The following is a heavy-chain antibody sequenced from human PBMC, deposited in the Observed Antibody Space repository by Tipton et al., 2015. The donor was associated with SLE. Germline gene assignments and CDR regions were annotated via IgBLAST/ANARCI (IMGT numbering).Heavy chain of an antibody. CDR2: IYTSGST. D-gene: IGHD2-15*01. Sequence: TLSLTCTVSGGSISSGGYYWSWIRQPAGKGLEWIGRIYTSGSTNYNPPLKSRVTMSVDTSKNQFSLKLSSVTAADTAVYYCARRWRGRGYWQRGHFDYWGQGTLVTVSS. CDR1: GGSISSGGYY. V-gene: IGHV4-61*02. J-gene: IGHJ4*02. CDR3: ARRWRGRGYWQRGHFDY.